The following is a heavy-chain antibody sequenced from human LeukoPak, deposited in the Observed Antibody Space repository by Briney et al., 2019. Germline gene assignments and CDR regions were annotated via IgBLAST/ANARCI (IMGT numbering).Heavy chain of an antibody. Sequence: GGSLRLSCAASGVKFNTYVMHWGRQAPGKGLEWVALISFDGIEKYYSNSVKGRFTISRDNTKNTLFLQMNSLRAEDTAVYYCAKEVSGDAFDICGEREMVTVSS. D-gene: IGHD1-26*01. CDR1: GVKFNTYV. J-gene: IGHJ3*02. CDR2: ISFDGIEK. CDR3: AKEVSGDAFDI. V-gene: IGHV3-30*18.